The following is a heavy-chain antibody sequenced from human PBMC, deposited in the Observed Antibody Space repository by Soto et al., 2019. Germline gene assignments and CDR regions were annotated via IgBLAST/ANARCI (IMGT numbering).Heavy chain of an antibody. V-gene: IGHV3-21*01. CDR1: GFTFSSYS. J-gene: IGHJ5*02. CDR2: ISSSSSYI. CDR3: AREVRQIRHGITIFGVEYWFDP. Sequence: PGGSLRLSCAASGFTFSSYSMNWVRQAPGKGLEWVSSISSSSSYIYYADSVKGRFTISRDNAKNSLYLQMNSLRAEDTAVYYCAREVRQIRHGITIFGVEYWFDPWGQGTLVTVSS. D-gene: IGHD3-3*01.